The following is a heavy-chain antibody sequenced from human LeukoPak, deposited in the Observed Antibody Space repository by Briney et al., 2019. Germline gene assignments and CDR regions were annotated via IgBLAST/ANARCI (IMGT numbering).Heavy chain of an antibody. D-gene: IGHD1-26*01. CDR3: AKDAVGASDY. J-gene: IGHJ4*02. Sequence: GGSLRLSCAASGLTFSNYGMHWVRQAPGKGLVWVAYIRHDGTNKYYADSVKGRFTISRDDSKNTLYLQMNSLRVEDTAVYHCAKDAVGASDYWGQGTLVTVSS. V-gene: IGHV3-30*02. CDR1: GLTFSNYG. CDR2: IRHDGTNK.